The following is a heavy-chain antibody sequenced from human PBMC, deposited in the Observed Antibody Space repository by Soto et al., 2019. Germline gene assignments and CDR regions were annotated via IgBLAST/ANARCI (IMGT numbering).Heavy chain of an antibody. CDR2: ISGSGGST. J-gene: IGHJ4*02. CDR3: AKDRIVVVPAANIFDY. CDR1: GFTFSSYA. Sequence: PGGSLRLSCEASGFTFSSYAMNWVRRAPGKGLEWVSGISGSGGSTDYADSVKGRFTISRDNSKNTLYLQMNSLRAEDTAVYYCAKDRIVVVPAANIFDYWGQGTLVTVSS. V-gene: IGHV3-23*01. D-gene: IGHD2-2*01.